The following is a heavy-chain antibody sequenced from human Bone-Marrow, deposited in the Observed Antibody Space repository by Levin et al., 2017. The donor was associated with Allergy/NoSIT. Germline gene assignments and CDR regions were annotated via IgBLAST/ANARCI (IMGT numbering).Heavy chain of an antibody. CDR3: ARGLEYSGLP. Sequence: GGSLRLSCAASGFTFSTYAMSWVRQAPGKGLEWVSSITSSGTYIYYADSVKGRFTISRDNAKNSLFLQMNSLTAADTAVYYCARGLEYSGLPWGQGTLVTVSS. D-gene: IGHD5-12*01. CDR1: GFTFSTYA. J-gene: IGHJ5*02. V-gene: IGHV3-21*01. CDR2: ITSSGTYI.